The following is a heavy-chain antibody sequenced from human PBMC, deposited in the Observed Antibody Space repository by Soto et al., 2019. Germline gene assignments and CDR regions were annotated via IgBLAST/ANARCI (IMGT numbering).Heavy chain of an antibody. D-gene: IGHD2-8*01. Sequence: PSETLSLTCTVSGGSISSGDYYWSWIRQPPGKGLEWIGYIYYSGSTYYNPSLKSRVTISVDTSKNQFSLKLSSVTAADTAVYYCASGYCTNGVCYTDYYYYYGMAVWGQGTTVTVSS. V-gene: IGHV4-30-4*01. J-gene: IGHJ6*02. CDR1: GGSISSGDYY. CDR3: ASGYCTNGVCYTDYYYYYGMAV. CDR2: IYYSGST.